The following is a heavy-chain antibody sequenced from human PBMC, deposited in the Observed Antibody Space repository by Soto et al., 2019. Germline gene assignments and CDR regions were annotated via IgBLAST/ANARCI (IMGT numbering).Heavy chain of an antibody. CDR2: ITVNSGNT. CDR3: GRGLGGGWYYFDY. V-gene: IGHV1-18*04. Sequence: ASVRVSCKASGYSFISYGIGWVRQAPGQGLEWMGWITVNSGNTNYPQKFQGRVTMTTDTSTSTAYMELRSLTSDDTAIYYCGRGLGGGWYYFDYWGPGTLVTVSS. J-gene: IGHJ4*02. D-gene: IGHD6-19*01. CDR1: GYSFISYG.